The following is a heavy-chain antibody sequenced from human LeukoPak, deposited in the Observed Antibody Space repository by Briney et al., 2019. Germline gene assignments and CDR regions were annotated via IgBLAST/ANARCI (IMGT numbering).Heavy chain of an antibody. CDR1: GGSISSSSYY. D-gene: IGHD3-10*01. CDR3: ARDRGAMVRGVIDY. CDR2: IYYSGST. J-gene: IGHJ4*02. V-gene: IGHV4-39*02. Sequence: PSETLSLTCTVSGGSISSSSYYWGLIRQPPGKGLEWIGSIYYSGSTYYNPSLKSRVTISVDTSKNQFSLKLSSVTAADTAVYYCARDRGAMVRGVIDYWGQGTLVTVSS.